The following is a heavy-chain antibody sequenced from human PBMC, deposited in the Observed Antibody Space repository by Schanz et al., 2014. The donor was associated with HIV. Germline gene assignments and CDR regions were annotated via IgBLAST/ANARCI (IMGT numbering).Heavy chain of an antibody. CDR3: AKDGRGGDYDFWSGYEYNWFDP. CDR2: ISHNGNND. Sequence: QVQLVESGGGVVQPGRSLRLSCAASGFTFSTNDMHWVRQVPGKGLEWVAVISHNGNNDYYAESVKGRVTISRDNSKNTLYLQMNNLRAEDTAVYNCAKDGRGGDYDFWSGYEYNWFDPWGQGNLVTVSS. D-gene: IGHD3-3*01. J-gene: IGHJ5*02. CDR1: GFTFSTND. V-gene: IGHV3-30*18.